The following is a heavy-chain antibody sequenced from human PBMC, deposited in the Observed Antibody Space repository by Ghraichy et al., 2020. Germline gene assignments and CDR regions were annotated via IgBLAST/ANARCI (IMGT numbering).Heavy chain of an antibody. J-gene: IGHJ4*02. V-gene: IGHV3-43*01. CDR1: GFNFDNNA. D-gene: IGHD1-26*01. CDR3: TKALRSDLPGTFDY. Sequence: GGSLRLSCAASGFNFDNNAMHWVRQAPGKGLEWVGLISWDASSTYYADSVKGRFIISRDKSKKSLYLQMHSLTTEDTAVYYCTKALRSDLPGTFDYWGQGTLVTVSP. CDR2: ISWDASST.